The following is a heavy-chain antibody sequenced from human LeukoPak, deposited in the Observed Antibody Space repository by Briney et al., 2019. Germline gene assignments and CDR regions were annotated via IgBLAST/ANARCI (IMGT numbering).Heavy chain of an antibody. CDR2: MNPNSGNT. V-gene: IGHV1-8*01. J-gene: IGHJ4*02. CDR1: GYTFTSYD. D-gene: IGHD3-10*01. Sequence: VASAKVSCKASGYTFTSYDINWVRQATGQGLEWMGWMNPNSGNTGYAQKFQGRVPITRNTSISTAYMELSSLRSEDTAVYYCARGVRSSPHWGQGTLVTVSS. CDR3: ARGVRSSPH.